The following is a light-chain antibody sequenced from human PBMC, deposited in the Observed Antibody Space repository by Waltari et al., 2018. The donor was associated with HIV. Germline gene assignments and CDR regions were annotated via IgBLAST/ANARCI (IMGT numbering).Light chain of an antibody. Sequence: QITQSPSPLSASVGDRFTTTCRSSQSISSWLAWYQQQPGRAPKLLIYKTSSLHSGVPSRFSGSGSGTEFSLTISSLQPDDFTTYYCQQYQSYSLTFGQGTRLEMK. V-gene: IGKV1-5*03. CDR3: QQYQSYSLT. CDR2: KTS. J-gene: IGKJ5*01. CDR1: QSISSW.